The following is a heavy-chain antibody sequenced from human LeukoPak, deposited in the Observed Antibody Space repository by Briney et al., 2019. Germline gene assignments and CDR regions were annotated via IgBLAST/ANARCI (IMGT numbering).Heavy chain of an antibody. CDR2: VIPFFNTA. CDR1: GGTFSSYA. V-gene: IGHV1-69*05. Sequence: ASVKVSRKASGGTFSSYAISWVRQAPGQGLEWMGGVIPFFNTANYAQQFQGRVTISTDESTSTAYMELGSLRSEDTAVYYCARAPGTTWRGSPFDIWGQGTMVTVSS. CDR3: ARAPGTTWRGSPFDI. D-gene: IGHD1-1*01. J-gene: IGHJ3*02.